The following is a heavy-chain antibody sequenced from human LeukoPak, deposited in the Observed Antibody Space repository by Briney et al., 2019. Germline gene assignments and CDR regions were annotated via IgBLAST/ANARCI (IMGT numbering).Heavy chain of an antibody. CDR3: ARRGNRLAGAGTDY. CDR2: ISDSGGST. J-gene: IGHJ4*02. V-gene: IGHV3-23*01. Sequence: GGSLRLSCAASGFTFSSYAMSWVRQAPGKGLEWVSAISDSGGSTYYADSVKGRFTISGDNSKNTLYLQMNSLRAEDTAVYYCARRGNRLAGAGTDYWGQGTLVTVSS. D-gene: IGHD6-13*01. CDR1: GFTFSSYA.